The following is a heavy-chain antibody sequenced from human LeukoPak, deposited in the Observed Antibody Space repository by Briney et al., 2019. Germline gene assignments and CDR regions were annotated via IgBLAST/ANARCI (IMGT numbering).Heavy chain of an antibody. Sequence: ASVKVSCKASGGTFSSYTISWVRQAPGQGLEWMGWISAYNGNTNYAQKLQGRVTMTTDTSTSTAYMELRSLRSDDTAVYYCARVPQGGGSYYYYGMDVWGKGTTVTVSS. J-gene: IGHJ6*04. CDR2: ISAYNGNT. CDR1: GGTFSSYT. CDR3: ARVPQGGGSYYYYGMDV. D-gene: IGHD1-26*01. V-gene: IGHV1-18*01.